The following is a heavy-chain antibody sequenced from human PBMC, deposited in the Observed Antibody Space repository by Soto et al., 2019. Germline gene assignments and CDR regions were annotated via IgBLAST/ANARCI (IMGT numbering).Heavy chain of an antibody. Sequence: DVQLMESGGGLVQPGGSLRLSCAASGFAFNNFATSWVRQAPGKGLEWVSSIIGNGVDTYYTDSVKGRFTISRDNCKNTLNLQMTSLRTDDTAVYFCAKIFGGNAFDVWGQGTKVTVSS. V-gene: IGHV3-23*01. CDR3: AKIFGGNAFDV. D-gene: IGHD2-15*01. CDR2: IIGNGVDT. J-gene: IGHJ3*01. CDR1: GFAFNNFA.